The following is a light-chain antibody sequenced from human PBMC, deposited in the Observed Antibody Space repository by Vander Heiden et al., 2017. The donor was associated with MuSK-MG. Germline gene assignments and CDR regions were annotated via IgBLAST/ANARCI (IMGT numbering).Light chain of an antibody. CDR3: QSADSSGLF. J-gene: IGLJ1*01. CDR2: TDN. V-gene: IGLV3-25*03. Sequence: SFELTQSPSVSVSPGQTARITCSGDALANQHVYWYQQKPGQAPGRGMKTDNERPPGIPERISGSNSVTTVKLTISGVQAEDEAYDYCQSADSSGLFFGTGTKLTVL. CDR1: ALANQH.